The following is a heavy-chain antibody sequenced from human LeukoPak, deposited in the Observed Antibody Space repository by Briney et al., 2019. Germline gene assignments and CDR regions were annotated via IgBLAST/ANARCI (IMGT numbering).Heavy chain of an antibody. Sequence: SETLSLTCAVYGGSFSGYYWSWIRQPPGKGLEWIGEINHSGSTNNNPSLKSRVTKTVDTSKNQFSLRLTSVTAADTAVYYCVVGSGGDEWEPFGFDYWGQRTLVTVSS. CDR1: GGSFSGYY. D-gene: IGHD1-26*01. CDR2: INHSGST. J-gene: IGHJ4*02. V-gene: IGHV4-34*01. CDR3: VVGSGGDEWEPFGFDY.